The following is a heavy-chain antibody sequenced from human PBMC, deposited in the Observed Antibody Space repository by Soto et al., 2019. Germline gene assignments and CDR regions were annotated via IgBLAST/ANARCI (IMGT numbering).Heavy chain of an antibody. D-gene: IGHD1-26*01. V-gene: IGHV1-18*04. J-gene: IGHJ6*02. CDR3: ARGGMGGMDV. Sequence: ASVKVSCKASGYTFTSHGITWVRQAPGQGLEWMGWISPADGNINYAQKLQGRVTMTTDRSTSTAYMDLRSLRSDDTAVYYCARGGMGGMDVWGQGTTVTVSS. CDR2: ISPADGNI. CDR1: GYTFTSHG.